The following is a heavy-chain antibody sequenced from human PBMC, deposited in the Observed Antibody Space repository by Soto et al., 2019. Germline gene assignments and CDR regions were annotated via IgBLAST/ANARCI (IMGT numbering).Heavy chain of an antibody. Sequence: QVQMVQSGAEVKKPGSSARVSCKVSGGTFSRHSISWVRQAPGQGLEWMGGIIPIFDATQYAQKFQGRLTITAEESTITFNIDLSGPSPEDTARSYCARDLTSARGSWGQGTLVTVS. J-gene: IGHJ4*02. V-gene: IGHV1-69*01. D-gene: IGHD3-10*01. CDR3: ARDLTSARGS. CDR1: GGTFSRHS. CDR2: IIPIFDAT.